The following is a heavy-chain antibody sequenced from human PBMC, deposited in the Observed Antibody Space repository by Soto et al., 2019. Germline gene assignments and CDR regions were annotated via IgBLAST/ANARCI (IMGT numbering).Heavy chain of an antibody. CDR3: ARDPDYDILTGYTHDALDI. V-gene: IGHV1-18*01. CDR2: ISAYNGNT. Sequence: ASVKVSCKASGYTFTSYGISWVRQAPGQGLEWMGWISAYNGNTNYAQKLQGRVTMTTDTSTSTAYMELRSLRSDDTAVYFCARDPDYDILTGYTHDALDIWGQGTMVTVSS. D-gene: IGHD3-9*01. J-gene: IGHJ3*02. CDR1: GYTFTSYG.